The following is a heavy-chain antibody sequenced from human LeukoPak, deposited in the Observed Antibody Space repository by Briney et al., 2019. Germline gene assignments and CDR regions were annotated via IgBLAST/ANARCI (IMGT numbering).Heavy chain of an antibody. CDR3: ARATWKSSSWYYLDY. CDR2: IIPIFGTA. Sequence: ASVKVSCKASGGTFSSYAISWVRQAPGQGLEWMGGIIPIFGTANYAQKFQGRVTITADKSTSTAYMELSSLRSEDTAVYYCARATWKSSSWYYLDYWGQGTLVTVSS. V-gene: IGHV1-69*06. D-gene: IGHD6-13*01. J-gene: IGHJ4*02. CDR1: GGTFSSYA.